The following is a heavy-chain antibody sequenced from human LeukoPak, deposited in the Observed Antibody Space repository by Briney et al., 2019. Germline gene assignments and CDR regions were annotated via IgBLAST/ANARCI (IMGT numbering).Heavy chain of an antibody. J-gene: IGHJ6*02. CDR2: ISAYNGNT. V-gene: IGHV1-18*01. D-gene: IGHD6-19*01. Sequence: ASVKVSCKASGGTFSSYAISWVRQAPGQGLEWMGWISAYNGNTNYAQKLQGRVTMTTDTSTSTAYMELRSLRSDGTAVYYCAREEQWLVEDYYYYGMDVWGQGTTVTVSS. CDR3: AREEQWLVEDYYYYGMDV. CDR1: GGTFSSYA.